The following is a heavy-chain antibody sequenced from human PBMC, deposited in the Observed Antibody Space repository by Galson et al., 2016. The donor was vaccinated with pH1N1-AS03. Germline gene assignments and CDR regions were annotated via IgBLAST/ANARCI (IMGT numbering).Heavy chain of an antibody. Sequence: SLRLSCAASGFTFSNFGMHWVRQSPGKGLEWVAVISNSGNDKYYADSGKGRFTISRDNSKNTLYLQMNSLRAEDTAIYYCAREIHFSGPLDYWGQGTLVTVSS. J-gene: IGHJ4*02. V-gene: IGHV3-30*03. CDR3: AREIHFSGPLDY. CDR1: GFTFSNFG. CDR2: ISNSGNDK. D-gene: IGHD6-19*01.